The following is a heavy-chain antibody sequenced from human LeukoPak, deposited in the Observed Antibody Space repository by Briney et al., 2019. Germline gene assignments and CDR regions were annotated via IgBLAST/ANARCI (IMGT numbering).Heavy chain of an antibody. CDR1: GFTFSRYG. CDR2: ITYDGTDK. J-gene: IGHJ3*01. D-gene: IGHD3-22*01. CDR3: ASLYYYDSSGYYPS. Sequence: PGGSLRLSCAASGFTFSRYGMQWVRQAPGKGLEWVAIITYDGTDKNYADSVKGRFTISRDNSKSTVYLHMNSLRAEDTAVYYCASLYYYDSSGYYPSWGQGTMVTVSS. V-gene: IGHV3-30*03.